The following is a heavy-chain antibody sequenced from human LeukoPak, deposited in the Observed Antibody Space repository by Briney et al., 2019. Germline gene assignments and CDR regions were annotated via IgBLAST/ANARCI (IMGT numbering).Heavy chain of an antibody. CDR2: IKAGNADT. V-gene: IGHV1-3*01. CDR1: GYIFTNYV. Sequence: GASVKVSCKASGYIFTNYVVHWVRQPPAQRHEWMGWIKAGNADTKYSQKFQDRLTITRDTSASPVYMELSSLTSEDTALYYCARDDCGDTCYPGGYWGQGTLVTVSS. CDR3: ARDDCGDTCYPGGY. D-gene: IGHD2-21*01. J-gene: IGHJ4*02.